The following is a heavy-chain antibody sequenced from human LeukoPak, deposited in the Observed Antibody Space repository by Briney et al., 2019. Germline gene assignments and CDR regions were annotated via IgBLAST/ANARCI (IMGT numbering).Heavy chain of an antibody. J-gene: IGHJ4*02. Sequence: GGSLRLSCAASGFTFSSYEMNWVRQAPGKGLEWVSYISSSGSTIYYADSVKGRFTISRDNAKNSLYLQMNSLRAEDTAVYYCARDGLATVRGGWGQGTLVTVSP. CDR1: GFTFSSYE. V-gene: IGHV3-48*03. CDR2: ISSSGSTI. D-gene: IGHD4-17*01. CDR3: ARDGLATVRGG.